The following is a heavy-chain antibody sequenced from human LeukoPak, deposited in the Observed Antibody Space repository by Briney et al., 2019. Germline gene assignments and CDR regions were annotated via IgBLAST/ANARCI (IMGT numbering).Heavy chain of an antibody. CDR3: ATDAADTYSYGPGYYYYGMDV. J-gene: IGHJ6*02. Sequence: GASVKVSCKVSGYTLTELSMHWVRQAPGKGLEWMGGFDPEDGETIYTQKFQGRVTMTEDTSTDTAYMELSSLRSEDTAVYYCATDAADTYSYGPGYYYYGMDVWGQGTTVTVSS. CDR1: GYTLTELS. CDR2: FDPEDGET. D-gene: IGHD5-18*01. V-gene: IGHV1-24*01.